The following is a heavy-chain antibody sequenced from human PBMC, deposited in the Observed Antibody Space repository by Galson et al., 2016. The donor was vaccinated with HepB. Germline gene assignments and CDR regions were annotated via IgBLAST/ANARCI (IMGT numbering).Heavy chain of an antibody. D-gene: IGHD3-10*01. J-gene: IGHJ6*02. Sequence: SLRLSCAASGFTFSSYAMSWVRQAPGKGLEWVSAISGSGGSTYYADSVKGRFTISSDNSKNTLYLQMNSLRAEDTAVYYCAKDPRRITMVRGVNAYYYYGMDVWGQGTTVTVSS. CDR3: AKDPRRITMVRGVNAYYYYGMDV. CDR1: GFTFSSYA. V-gene: IGHV3-23*01. CDR2: ISGSGGST.